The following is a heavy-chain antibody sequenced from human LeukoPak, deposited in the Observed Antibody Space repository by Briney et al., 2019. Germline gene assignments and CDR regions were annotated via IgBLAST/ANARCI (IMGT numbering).Heavy chain of an antibody. V-gene: IGHV1-8*02. CDR1: GYTFTSYD. CDR3: ARNYYDSRGQFYYFDY. J-gene: IGHJ4*02. D-gene: IGHD3-22*01. Sequence: ASVKVSCKASGYTFTSYDINWVRQAAGQGLEWMGWMNPNSGNTGYAQKFQGRVTMTTDTSTSTAYMELRSLRSDDTAVYYCARNYYDSRGQFYYFDYWGQGTLVTVSS. CDR2: MNPNSGNT.